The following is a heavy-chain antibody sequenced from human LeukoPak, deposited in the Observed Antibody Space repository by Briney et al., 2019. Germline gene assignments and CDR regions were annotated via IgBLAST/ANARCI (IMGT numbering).Heavy chain of an antibody. CDR2: VSGDGQRT. V-gene: IGHV3-23*01. D-gene: IGHD2-2*01. J-gene: IGHJ4*02. Sequence: QAGGSLRLSCAGSGFTFNNYAMNWVRQAPGKGLQWVAAVSGDGQRTFYADSVKGRFTIFRDNSMNTLSLQMNSLRADDTALYYCAKEPAYLLLLSHFDAWGQGILVTVSA. CDR3: AKEPAYLLLLSHFDA. CDR1: GFTFNNYA.